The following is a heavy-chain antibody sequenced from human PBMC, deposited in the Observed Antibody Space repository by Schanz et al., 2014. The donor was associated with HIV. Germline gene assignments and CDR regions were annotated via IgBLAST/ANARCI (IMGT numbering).Heavy chain of an antibody. CDR3: ARGQDYYYDNSGYYNT. CDR1: GGSISSGGYY. V-gene: IGHV4-31*03. D-gene: IGHD3-22*01. J-gene: IGHJ5*02. CDR2: INQSGRI. Sequence: QVQLQESGPGLVKPSQTLSLTCTVSGGSISSGGYYWSWIRQHPGKGLEWIADINQSGRITYNPSLKSRVTISVDTSKNQFPLNLSSVTAADTAMYFCARGQDYYYDNSGYYNTWGQGTLVTVSS.